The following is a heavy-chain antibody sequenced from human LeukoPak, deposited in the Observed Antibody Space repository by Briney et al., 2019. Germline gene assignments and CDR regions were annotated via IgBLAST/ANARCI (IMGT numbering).Heavy chain of an antibody. CDR3: AREDIVVVVAGTRGYYYYYYMDV. J-gene: IGHJ6*03. CDR2: IYCSGST. Sequence: SETLSLTCTVSGGSVSSGSYYWSWIRQPPGKGLEWIVYIYCSGSTNYNPSLKSRVTISVDTSKNQCSLKLSSVTAADTAVYYCAREDIVVVVAGTRGYYYYYYMDVWGKGTTVTVSS. D-gene: IGHD2-15*01. CDR1: GGSVSSGSYY. V-gene: IGHV4-61*01.